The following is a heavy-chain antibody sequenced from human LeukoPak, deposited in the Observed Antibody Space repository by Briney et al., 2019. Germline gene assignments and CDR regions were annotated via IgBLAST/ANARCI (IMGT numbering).Heavy chain of an antibody. J-gene: IGHJ4*02. V-gene: IGHV3-66*01. CDR1: GFTVSSNN. CDR3: ARDEIY. CDR2: IYSGGST. Sequence: GGSLRLSCAVSGFTVSSNNMNWVRQAPGKGLEWVSIIYSGGSTNYADSVKGRFTISRDDSKNTLYLQMSSLRPEDTAVYFCARDEIYWGQGTLVTVSS.